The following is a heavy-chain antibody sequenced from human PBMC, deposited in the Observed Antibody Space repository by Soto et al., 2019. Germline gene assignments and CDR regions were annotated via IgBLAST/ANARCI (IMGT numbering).Heavy chain of an antibody. CDR2: FNPNSGDT. J-gene: IGHJ4*02. CDR1: GYTFTAYS. D-gene: IGHD6-19*01. CDR3: AREASAVLALDY. Sequence: ASVKVSCKASGYTFTAYSMHWVRQAPGQGLEWIGWFNPNSGDTVYAEKFQGRVTLTRDTSISTAYMELSSLRSDDTALYHCAREASAVLALDYSGQGTLVTV. V-gene: IGHV1-2*02.